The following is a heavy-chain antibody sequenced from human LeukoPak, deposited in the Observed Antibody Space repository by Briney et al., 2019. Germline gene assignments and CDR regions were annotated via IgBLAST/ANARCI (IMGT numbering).Heavy chain of an antibody. V-gene: IGHV3-30-3*01. D-gene: IGHD2-15*01. CDR1: GFTFSSYA. Sequence: PGGSLRLSCAASGFTFSSYAMHWVRRAPGKGLEWVAVISYEGSNKYYADSVKGRFTISRDNSKNTLYLQMNSLGAEDTAVYYCARDGGGGYDPNCSGGSCYPFHFDYWGQGTLVTVSS. CDR3: ARDGGGGYDPNCSGGSCYPFHFDY. CDR2: ISYEGSNK. J-gene: IGHJ4*02.